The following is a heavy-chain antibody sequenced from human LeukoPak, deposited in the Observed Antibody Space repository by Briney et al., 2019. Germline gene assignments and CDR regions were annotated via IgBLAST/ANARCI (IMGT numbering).Heavy chain of an antibody. J-gene: IGHJ4*02. CDR1: GYTFTIYY. V-gene: IGHV1-46*01. D-gene: IGHD3-9*01. CDR3: ASGAGGDYDILTGYDLDY. Sequence: GASVKVSCKASGYTFTIYYMHWVRQAPGQALEWMGIINSSGGSTSYAQKFQGRVTMTRDTSTSTVYMELSSLRSEDTAVYYCASGAGGDYDILTGYDLDYWGQGTLVTVSS. CDR2: INSSGGST.